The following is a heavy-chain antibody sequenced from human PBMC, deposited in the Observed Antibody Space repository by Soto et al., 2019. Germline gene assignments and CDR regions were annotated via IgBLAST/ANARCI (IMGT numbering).Heavy chain of an antibody. CDR2: IYYSGST. Sequence: XPXKGLEWIGYIYYSGSTNYNPSLKSRVTISVDTSKNQFSLKLSSVTAADTAVYYCARADDSSGYYYEGFDYWGQGTLVTVSS. CDR3: ARADDSSGYYYEGFDY. J-gene: IGHJ4*02. V-gene: IGHV4-59*01. D-gene: IGHD3-22*01.